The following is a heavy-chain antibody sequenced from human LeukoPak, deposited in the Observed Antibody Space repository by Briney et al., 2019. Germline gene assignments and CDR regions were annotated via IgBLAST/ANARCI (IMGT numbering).Heavy chain of an antibody. CDR3: ARYPAMADYYYYYYMDV. Sequence: ISSSGSAIYYADSVKGRFTISRDNAKNSLYLQMNSLRAEDTAVYYCARYPAMADYYYYYYMDVWGKGTTVTVSS. D-gene: IGHD5-24*01. J-gene: IGHJ6*03. V-gene: IGHV3-48*01. CDR2: ISSSGSAI.